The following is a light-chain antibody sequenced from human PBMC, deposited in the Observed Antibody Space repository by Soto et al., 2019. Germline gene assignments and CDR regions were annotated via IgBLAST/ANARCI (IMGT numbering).Light chain of an antibody. Sequence: EIVMTQSPATLSVSPFQVANLCCRATQGVSSYLAWYQQKPGQAPRLLIYDASNRATGIPARFSGSGSGTDFTLTISSLEPEDFAVYYCQQRSNWPPKWKFGQGTKVDI. V-gene: IGKV3-11*01. CDR3: QQRSNWPPKWK. CDR1: QGVSSY. J-gene: IGKJ1*01. CDR2: DAS.